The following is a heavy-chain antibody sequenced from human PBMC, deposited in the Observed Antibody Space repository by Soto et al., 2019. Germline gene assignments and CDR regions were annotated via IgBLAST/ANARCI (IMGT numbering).Heavy chain of an antibody. D-gene: IGHD6-19*01. CDR1: GYTFTSYD. CDR2: MNPNSGNT. V-gene: IGHV1-8*01. Sequence: GASVKVSCKASGYTFTSYDINWVRQATGQGLEWMGWMNPNSGNTGYAQKFQGRVTMTRNTSISTAYMELSSLRSEDTAVYYCARAYRVAVAYPVIGYWGQGTLVTSPQ. CDR3: ARAYRVAVAYPVIGY. J-gene: IGHJ4*02.